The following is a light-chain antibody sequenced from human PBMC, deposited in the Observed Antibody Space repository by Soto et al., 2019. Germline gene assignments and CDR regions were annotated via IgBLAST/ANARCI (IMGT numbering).Light chain of an antibody. CDR1: SSNIGSNY. J-gene: IGLJ2*01. V-gene: IGLV1-47*01. CDR2: NNN. Sequence: QSVLTQPPSASGTPGQWVTISCSGSSSNIGSNYVYWYHQFPGTAPKLLTYNNNQRPSGVPDRFSGSKSGTSASLAISGLRSEDEADYYCAAWDDSLSGVVFGGGTKVTVL. CDR3: AAWDDSLSGVV.